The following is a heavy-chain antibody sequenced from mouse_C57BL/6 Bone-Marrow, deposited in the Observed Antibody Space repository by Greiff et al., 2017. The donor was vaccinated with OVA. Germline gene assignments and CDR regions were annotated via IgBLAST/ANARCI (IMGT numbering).Heavy chain of an antibody. CDR1: GYAFSSSW. CDR3: ARWTYYYGSSYGYFDV. CDR2: IYPGDGDT. J-gene: IGHJ1*03. Sequence: VQVVESGPELVKPGASVKISCKASGYAFSSSWMNWVKQRPGKGLEWIGRIYPGDGDTNDNGKVKGKATLTADTSSNTAYMQLRSLTTEDSAIYYCARWTYYYGSSYGYFDVWGTGTTVTVSS. D-gene: IGHD1-1*01. V-gene: IGHV1-82*01.